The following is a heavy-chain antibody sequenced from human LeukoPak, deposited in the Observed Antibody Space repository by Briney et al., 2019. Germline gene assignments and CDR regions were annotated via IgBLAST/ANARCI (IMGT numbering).Heavy chain of an antibody. J-gene: IGHJ5*01. V-gene: IGHV1-8*01. Sequence: ASVTVSCTASGSAFTSYDINWVRQASRQGLEWMGWMNPNSGSTGYAHNFQRRVTMTRKTSISTAYMELSSLRSEDTAVSYCARGERRGTIFGVVWLTSGTRRRGNWFDSWRQGRLVSDSS. CDR3: ARGERRGTIFGVVWLTSGTRRRGNWFDS. D-gene: IGHD3-3*01. CDR1: GSAFTSYD. CDR2: MNPNSGST.